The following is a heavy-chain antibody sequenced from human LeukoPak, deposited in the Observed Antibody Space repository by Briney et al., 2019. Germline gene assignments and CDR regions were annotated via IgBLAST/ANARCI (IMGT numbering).Heavy chain of an antibody. J-gene: IGHJ6*03. Sequence: GGSLRLSCAASGFTFSTYGMHWVRQAPGKGLEWVSSISSSSSYIYYADSVKGRFTISRDNAKNSLYLQMNSLRAEDTAVYYCARIVVVHQYYYYYYMDVWGKGTTVTVSS. CDR3: ARIVVVHQYYYYYYMDV. D-gene: IGHD3-22*01. CDR2: ISSSSSYI. CDR1: GFTFSTYG. V-gene: IGHV3-21*01.